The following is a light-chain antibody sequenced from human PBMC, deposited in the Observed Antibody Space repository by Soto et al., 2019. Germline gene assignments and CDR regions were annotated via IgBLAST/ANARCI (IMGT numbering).Light chain of an antibody. V-gene: IGKV3-15*01. CDR3: QHYDSLPIT. Sequence: EIGMTQSPATLSVGRVERATLSCRASQSVSSNLAWYQQKPGQAPRLLIYGASTRATGIPARFSGSGSGTDFTLTISRLEPEDFAVFYCQHYDSLPITFGQGTRLEIK. CDR2: GAS. CDR1: QSVSSN. J-gene: IGKJ5*01.